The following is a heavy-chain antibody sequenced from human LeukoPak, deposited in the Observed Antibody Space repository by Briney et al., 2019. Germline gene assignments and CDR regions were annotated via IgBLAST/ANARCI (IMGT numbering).Heavy chain of an antibody. J-gene: IGHJ5*02. V-gene: IGHV3-66*01. D-gene: IGHD2-2*01. Sequence: GGSLRLSCAASGFTVSSNYMSWVRQAPGKGLEWVSVIYSGGSTYYADSVKGRFTISRDNSKNTLYLQMNSLRAEDTAVYYCARDIVVVPAAQKGTYNWFDPWGQGTLVTVSS. CDR3: ARDIVVVPAAQKGTYNWFDP. CDR2: IYSGGST. CDR1: GFTVSSNY.